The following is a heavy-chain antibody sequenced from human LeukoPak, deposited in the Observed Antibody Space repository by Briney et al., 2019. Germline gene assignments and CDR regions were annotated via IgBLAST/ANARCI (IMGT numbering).Heavy chain of an antibody. CDR1: GGSISNFY. CDR2: IYYSGNT. Sequence: PSETLSLTCTVSGGSISNFYWSWIRQSPGKGLEWIGYIYYSGNTNYSPSLKSRVTMSVDTSKNQFSLKLSSVTAADTAVYYCARGHYYDSSGHSTTPLDYWGQGTLVTVSS. V-gene: IGHV4-59*01. J-gene: IGHJ4*02. D-gene: IGHD3-22*01. CDR3: ARGHYYDSSGHSTTPLDY.